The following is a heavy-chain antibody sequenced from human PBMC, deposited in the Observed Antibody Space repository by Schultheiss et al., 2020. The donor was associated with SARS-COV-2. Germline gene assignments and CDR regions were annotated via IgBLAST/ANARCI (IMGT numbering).Heavy chain of an antibody. CDR2: IIPIFGTA. CDR3: ARVRSSSWDGPYYYGMDV. V-gene: IGHV1-69*13. Sequence: SVKVSCKASGGTFRIYAISWVRQAPGQGLEWMGGIIPIFGTANYAQKFQGRVTITADESTSTAYMELSSLRSEDTAVYYCARVRSSSWDGPYYYGMDVWGQGTTVTVSS. J-gene: IGHJ6*02. D-gene: IGHD6-13*01. CDR1: GGTFRIYA.